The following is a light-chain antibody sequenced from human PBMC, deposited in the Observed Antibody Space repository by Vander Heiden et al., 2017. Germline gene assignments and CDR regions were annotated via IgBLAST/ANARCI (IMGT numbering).Light chain of an antibody. CDR3: QSYDTSLSGV. V-gene: IGLV1-40*01. CDR1: GSNIRAGYD. CDR2: ANT. J-gene: IGLJ3*02. Sequence: VLTQPPSVSGAPGQMVTISCTGSGSNIRAGYDVQWYQQRPGADPKLLIYANTNRPSGVPDRFSGSKSATSASLAITGLQAEDEADYYCQSYDTSLSGVFGGGTRLTVL.